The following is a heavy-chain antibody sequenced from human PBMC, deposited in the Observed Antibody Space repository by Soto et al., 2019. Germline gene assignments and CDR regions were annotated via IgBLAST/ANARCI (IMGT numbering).Heavy chain of an antibody. D-gene: IGHD3-9*01. J-gene: IGHJ6*02. CDR1: GGTFSSYA. CDR2: IIPIFGTA. CDR3: ASSAGYEGICYYYYGMDV. V-gene: IGHV1-69*13. Sequence: ASVKVSCKASGGTFSSYAISWVRQAPGQGLEWMGGIIPIFGTANYAQKFQGRVTITADESTSTAYMELSSLRSEDTAVYYCASSAGYEGICYYYYGMDVWGQGTTVTVSS.